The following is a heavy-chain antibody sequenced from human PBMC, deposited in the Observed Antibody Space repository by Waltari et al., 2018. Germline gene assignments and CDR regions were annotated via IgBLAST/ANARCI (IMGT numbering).Heavy chain of an antibody. Sequence: QVQLQQWGAGLLGPSETLSLTSAVYGASFSDYSWGWVRQPPGKGLEWIGQIRHPGSTNYNPSLKSRVTISIDTPRSQFSLRLSSVTAADTALYFCTRGGNYDFWSHRPFVDPWGQGTLVTVSS. D-gene: IGHD3-3*01. J-gene: IGHJ5*02. CDR1: GASFSDYS. CDR2: IRHPGST. V-gene: IGHV4-34*01. CDR3: TRGGNYDFWSHRPFVDP.